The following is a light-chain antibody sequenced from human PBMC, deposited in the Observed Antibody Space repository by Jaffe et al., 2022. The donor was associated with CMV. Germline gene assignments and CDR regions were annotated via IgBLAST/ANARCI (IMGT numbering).Light chain of an antibody. CDR1: QSVSSTY. V-gene: IGKV3-20*01. CDR3: QQYGRSLYT. J-gene: IGKJ2*01. CDR2: GTS. Sequence: VLTQSPGTLSLSPGERATLSCRASQSVSSTYLAWYQQKPGQAPRVLIYGTSNRATGIPDRFSGSGSGTDFTLTISRLEPEDFAVYYCQQYGRSLYTFGQGTNLEIK.